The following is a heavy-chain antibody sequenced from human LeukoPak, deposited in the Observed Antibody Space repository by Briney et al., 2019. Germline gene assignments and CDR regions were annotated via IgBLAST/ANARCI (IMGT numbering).Heavy chain of an antibody. CDR2: ISSSSSYI. CDR3: ARGGTGYYDSSGYPKAFDI. V-gene: IGHV3-21*01. D-gene: IGHD3-22*01. Sequence: GGSLRLSCAASGFTFSSYSMNWVRQAPGKGLEWVSSISSSSSYIYYADSVKGRFTISRDNAKNSLYLQMNSLRVEDTAVYYCARGGTGYYDSSGYPKAFDIWGQGTMVTVSS. J-gene: IGHJ3*02. CDR1: GFTFSSYS.